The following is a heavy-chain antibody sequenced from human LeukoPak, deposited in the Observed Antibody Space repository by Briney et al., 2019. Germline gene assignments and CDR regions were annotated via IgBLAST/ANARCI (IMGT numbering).Heavy chain of an antibody. Sequence: SETLSLTCTASGGSISSYYWSWIRQPPGKGLEWIGYIYYSGSTNYNPSLKSRVTISVATSKNQFSLKLSSVTAADTAVYYCAKDNLRSSWYRGPLGMDVWGQGTTVTVSS. CDR1: GGSISSYY. V-gene: IGHV4-59*01. D-gene: IGHD6-13*01. J-gene: IGHJ6*02. CDR2: IYYSGST. CDR3: AKDNLRSSWYRGPLGMDV.